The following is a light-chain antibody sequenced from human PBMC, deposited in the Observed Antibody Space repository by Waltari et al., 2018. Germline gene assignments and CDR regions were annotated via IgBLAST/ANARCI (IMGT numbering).Light chain of an antibody. CDR1: GSAAGASES. J-gene: IGLJ2*01. CDR3: SSQTLDGPIL. Sequence: QSALTQPASVSGSPGQSITISCSGLGSAAGASESVSWHQHHPDKAPQVIIYDVTHRPSGVSDRFSASKSANTASLTISRLQSEDVADYYCSSQTLDGPILFGGGTRLTVL. CDR2: DVT. V-gene: IGLV2-14*03.